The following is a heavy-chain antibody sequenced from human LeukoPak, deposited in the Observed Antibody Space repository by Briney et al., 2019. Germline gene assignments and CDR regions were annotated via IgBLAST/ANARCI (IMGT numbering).Heavy chain of an antibody. D-gene: IGHD3-16*01. CDR1: GFTFSSFY. Sequence: GRSLRLSCSASGFTFSSFYMSWVRHAPGKGLEWVANINQAGTDKYYAGSVKGRFTVSRDNANNSVYLQMNSLRVEDTGIYFCARSLWPEDNWGQGTRVIVSS. J-gene: IGHJ4*02. V-gene: IGHV3-7*03. CDR2: INQAGTDK. CDR3: ARSLWPEDN.